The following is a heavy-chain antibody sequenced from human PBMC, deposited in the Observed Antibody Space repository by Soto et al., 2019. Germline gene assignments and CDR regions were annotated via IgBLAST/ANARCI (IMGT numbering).Heavy chain of an antibody. CDR2: INPSGGST. D-gene: IGHD2-2*01. J-gene: IGHJ4*02. V-gene: IGHV1-46*03. CDR1: GYTFTSYY. Sequence: QVQLVQSGAEVKKPGASVKVSCKASGYTFTSYYMHWVRQAPGQGLEWMGIINPSGGSTSYAQKFQGRVTMTRDTSTSTVYMELSSLRSEDTAVYYCAREIVVVPAAPAQLGSLTIYYSDYWGQATLVTISS. CDR3: AREIVVVPAAPAQLGSLTIYYSDY.